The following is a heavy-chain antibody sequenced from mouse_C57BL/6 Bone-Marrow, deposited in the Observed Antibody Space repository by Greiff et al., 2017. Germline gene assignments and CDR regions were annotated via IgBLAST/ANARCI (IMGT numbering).Heavy chain of an antibody. Sequence: QVQLQQPGAELVKPGASVKLSCKASGYTFTSYWMHWVKQRPGQGLEWIGMIHPNSGSTNYNEKFKSKATLTVDKSSSTAYMQLSSLTSEDSAVYYGAKDSSGYDNYFDYWGQGTTLTVSS. V-gene: IGHV1-64*01. CDR3: AKDSSGYDNYFDY. D-gene: IGHD3-2*02. CDR1: GYTFTSYW. CDR2: IHPNSGST. J-gene: IGHJ2*01.